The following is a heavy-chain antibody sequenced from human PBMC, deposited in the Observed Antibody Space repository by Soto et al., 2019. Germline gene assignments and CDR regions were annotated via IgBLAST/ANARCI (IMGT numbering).Heavy chain of an antibody. CDR2: ISSSSSYI. V-gene: IGHV3-21*04. CDR1: GFTFSSYS. Sequence: GGSLRLSCAASGFTFSSYSMNWVRQAPGKGLEWVSSISSSSSYIYYADSVKGRFTISRDNAKNSLYLQMNSLRAEDTAVYYCARVHAGKMGFDYWGQGTLVTVSS. D-gene: IGHD6-13*01. CDR3: ARVHAGKMGFDY. J-gene: IGHJ4*02.